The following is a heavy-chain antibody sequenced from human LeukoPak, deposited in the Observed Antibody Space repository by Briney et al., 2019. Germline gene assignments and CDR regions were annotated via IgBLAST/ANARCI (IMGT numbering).Heavy chain of an antibody. CDR2: ISYDGSNK. CDR1: GFTFSSYA. CDR3: AALWFDP. V-gene: IGHV3-30*03. Sequence: GRSLRLSCAASGFTFSSYAMHWVRQAPAKGLEWVAVISYDGSNKYYTDSVKGRFSISRDNSKNTLYLQMNSLRAEDTAVYYCAALWFDPWGQGTLVTVSS. J-gene: IGHJ5*02.